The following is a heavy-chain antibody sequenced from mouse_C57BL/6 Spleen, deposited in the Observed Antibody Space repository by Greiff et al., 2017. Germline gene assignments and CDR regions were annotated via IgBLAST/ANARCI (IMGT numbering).Heavy chain of an antibody. CDR1: GYTFTDYY. V-gene: IGHV1-19*01. CDR3: LFGFAY. D-gene: IGHD1-1*01. Sequence: EVMLVESGPVLVKPGASVKMSCKASGYTFTDYYMNWVKQSHGKSLEWIGVINPYNGGTSYNQKFKGKATLTVDKSSSTAYMELNSLTSEDSAVYYCLFGFAYWGQGTLVTVSA. J-gene: IGHJ3*01. CDR2: INPYNGGT.